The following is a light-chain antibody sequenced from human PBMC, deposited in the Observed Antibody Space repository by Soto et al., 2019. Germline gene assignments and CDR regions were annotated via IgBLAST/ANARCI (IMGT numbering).Light chain of an antibody. Sequence: QAVVTQPPSVSGAPGQRVTISCTGSSSNIGSGYNVHWYQQLPGTAPKLLIYDNNNRPSGVPDRFSGSKSGTSASLAITGLRGADEADYYCQSYDTGLVVFGGGTKVTVL. CDR3: QSYDTGLVV. J-gene: IGLJ2*01. CDR2: DNN. CDR1: SSNIGSGYN. V-gene: IGLV1-40*01.